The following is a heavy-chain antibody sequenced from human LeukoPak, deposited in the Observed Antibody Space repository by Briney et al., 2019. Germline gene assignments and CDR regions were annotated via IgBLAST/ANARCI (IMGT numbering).Heavy chain of an antibody. CDR2: IYYSGST. CDR3: ASSGWFSVFMDV. J-gene: IGHJ6*03. D-gene: IGHD6-19*01. CDR1: GGSISNSDYY. V-gene: IGHV4-39*01. Sequence: PSETLSLTCTVSGGSISNSDYYWGWIRQPPGKGLEWIGSIYYSGSTYYSPSLKSRVTISVDTSKNQFSLKLSSVTAADTAVYYCASSGWFSVFMDVWGKGTTVTVS.